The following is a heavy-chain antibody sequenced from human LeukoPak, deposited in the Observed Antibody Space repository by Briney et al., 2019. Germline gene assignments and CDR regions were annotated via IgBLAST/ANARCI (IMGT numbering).Heavy chain of an antibody. Sequence: GGSLRLSCAASRFTLSSYAMSWVRQAPGKGLEWVSAISGSGATTYYADSVKGRFTISRDSSKNTLYLQMNSLRDEDTAVYYCARDALDYGSGSFGDYWGQGILVTVSS. V-gene: IGHV3-23*01. CDR1: RFTLSSYA. D-gene: IGHD3-10*01. CDR3: ARDALDYGSGSFGDY. CDR2: ISGSGATT. J-gene: IGHJ4*02.